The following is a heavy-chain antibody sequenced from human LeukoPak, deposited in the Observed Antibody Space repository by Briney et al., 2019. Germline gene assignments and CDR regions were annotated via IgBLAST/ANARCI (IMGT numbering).Heavy chain of an antibody. V-gene: IGHV3-9*01. CDR2: ISWNSGSI. Sequence: GGSLRLSCAASGLTFSSYAMSWVRQAPGKGLEWVSGISWNSGSIGYADSVKGRFTISRDNAKNSLYLQMNSLRAEDTALYYCAKDIGAGYSYGSFDYWGQGTLVTVSS. D-gene: IGHD5-18*01. CDR1: GLTFSSYA. CDR3: AKDIGAGYSYGSFDY. J-gene: IGHJ4*02.